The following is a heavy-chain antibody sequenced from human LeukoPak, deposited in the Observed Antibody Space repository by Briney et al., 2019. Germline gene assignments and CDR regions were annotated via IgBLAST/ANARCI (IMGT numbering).Heavy chain of an antibody. CDR3: AKDYCSSTSCYIGTDY. CDR2: IRYDGSNK. CDR1: GFTFSSYG. J-gene: IGHJ4*02. V-gene: IGHV3-30*02. D-gene: IGHD2-2*02. Sequence: GGSLRLSCAASGFTFSSYGMHWVRQAPGKGLGWVAFIRYDGSNKYYADSVKGRFTVSRDNSKNTLYLQMNSLRAEDTAVYYCAKDYCSSTSCYIGTDYWGQGTLVTVSS.